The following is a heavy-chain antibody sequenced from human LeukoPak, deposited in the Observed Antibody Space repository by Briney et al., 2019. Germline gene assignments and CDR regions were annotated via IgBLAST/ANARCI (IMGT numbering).Heavy chain of an antibody. J-gene: IGHJ4*02. CDR1: GYTLTNYN. CDR2: INPNKGHT. Sequence: ASVKVSCKASGYTLTNYNISWVRQAPGQGLEWMGWINPNKGHTNFLQKFQGRVTVTTDISTNTAYMELRRLRSDDTAVYYCAREFGHCSGDNCFYFFDLWGQGSQVIVSS. V-gene: IGHV1-18*01. CDR3: AREFGHCSGDNCFYFFDL. D-gene: IGHD2-15*01.